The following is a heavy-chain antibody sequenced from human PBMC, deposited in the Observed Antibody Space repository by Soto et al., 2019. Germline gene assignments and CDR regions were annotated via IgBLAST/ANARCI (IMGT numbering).Heavy chain of an antibody. J-gene: IGHJ6*02. D-gene: IGHD3-10*01. CDR3: THAPGRRGYYGLDV. CDR2: IKSKSDGGTT. Sequence: EVQLVESGGGLVKPGESLRLSCAASGFSFSNAWMHWVRQAPGKGLEWVGRIKSKSDGGTTDNAAPVKGRFTISRDDXXNTLYLRMNSLQTEDTAVYYCTHAPGRRGYYGLDVWGQGTTVIVSS. CDR1: GFSFSNAW. V-gene: IGHV3-15*07.